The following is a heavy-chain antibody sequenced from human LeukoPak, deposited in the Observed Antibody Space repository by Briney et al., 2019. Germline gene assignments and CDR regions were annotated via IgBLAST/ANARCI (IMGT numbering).Heavy chain of an antibody. CDR3: AKDSGIAYDY. J-gene: IGHJ4*02. CDR2: IRYDGSNK. D-gene: IGHD6-13*01. CDR1: GFTFSSYG. V-gene: IGHV3-30*02. Sequence: QTGGSLRLSCAASGFTFSSYGMHWVRQAPGKGLEWVAFIRYDGSNKYYADSVKGRFTISIDNSKNTLFLQMNSLRAEDTAVYYCAKDSGIAYDYWGQGTLVTVSS.